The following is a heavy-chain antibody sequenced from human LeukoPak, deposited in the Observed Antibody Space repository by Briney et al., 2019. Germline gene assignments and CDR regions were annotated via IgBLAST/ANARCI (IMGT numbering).Heavy chain of an antibody. V-gene: IGHV3-53*01. Sequence: PGGSLRLSCAASGFTVSNNYMTWVRQAPGKGLEWVSLISTGGSPYYTDSVKGRFTISRDNSKNTLFLQMNSLRAEDTAVYYCVRGFRGYFFDYWGQGTLVTVSS. CDR2: ISTGGSP. CDR3: VRGFRGYFFDY. J-gene: IGHJ4*02. CDR1: GFTVSNNY.